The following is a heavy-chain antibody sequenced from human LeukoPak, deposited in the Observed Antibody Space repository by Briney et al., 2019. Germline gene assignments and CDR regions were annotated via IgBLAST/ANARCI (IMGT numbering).Heavy chain of an antibody. CDR3: AAAQMATELL. CDR2: IVVGSGNT. V-gene: IGHV1-58*02. D-gene: IGHD5-24*01. Sequence: ASVKVSCKAPGFTFTSSAMQWVRQARGQRLEWIGWIVVGSGNTNYAQKFQERVTITRDMSTSTAYMELSSLRSEDTAVYYCAAAQMATELLWGQGTLVTVSS. J-gene: IGHJ4*02. CDR1: GFTFTSSA.